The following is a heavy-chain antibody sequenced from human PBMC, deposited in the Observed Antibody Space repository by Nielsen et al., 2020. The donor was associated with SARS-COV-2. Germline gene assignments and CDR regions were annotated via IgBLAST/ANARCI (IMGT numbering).Heavy chain of an antibody. V-gene: IGHV3-7*01. D-gene: IGHD5-18*01. CDR1: AFTFSSSW. CDR2: IKEDGSEK. Sequence: GESLKISCAASAFTFSSSWMSWVRQAPGKGLEWVAHIKEDGSEKYYVDSVKGRFTISRDNAKNSLYLQMNSLRAEDTAVYYCASDDRDTAMVGVPWGQGTLVTVSS. J-gene: IGHJ5*02. CDR3: ASDDRDTAMVGVP.